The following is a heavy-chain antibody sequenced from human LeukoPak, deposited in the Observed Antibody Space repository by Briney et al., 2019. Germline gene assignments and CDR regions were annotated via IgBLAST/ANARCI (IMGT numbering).Heavy chain of an antibody. V-gene: IGHV1-18*04. CDR1: GYTFTSYY. CDR3: ARDPQQQLALDY. CDR2: ISAYNGNT. D-gene: IGHD6-13*01. J-gene: IGHJ4*02. Sequence: APVKVSCKASGYTFTSYYMHWVRQAPGQGLEWMGWISAYNGNTNYAQKLQGRVTMTTDTSTSTAYMELRSLRSDDTAVYYCARDPQQQLALDYWGQGTLVTVSS.